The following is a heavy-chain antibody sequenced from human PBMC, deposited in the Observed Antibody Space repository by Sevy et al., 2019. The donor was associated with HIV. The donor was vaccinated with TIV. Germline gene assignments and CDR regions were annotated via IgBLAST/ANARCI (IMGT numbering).Heavy chain of an antibody. CDR3: ARGGAYDSSGYYYGY. CDR1: GYTFTSYG. V-gene: IGHV1-18*04. Sequence: ASVKVSCKASGYTFTSYGISWVRQAPGQGLEWMGWISAYNGNTNYAQKLQGRVTMTTDTSTSTAYMGLRSLRSDDTAVYYCARGGAYDSSGYYYGYWGQGTLVTVSS. CDR2: ISAYNGNT. D-gene: IGHD3-22*01. J-gene: IGHJ4*02.